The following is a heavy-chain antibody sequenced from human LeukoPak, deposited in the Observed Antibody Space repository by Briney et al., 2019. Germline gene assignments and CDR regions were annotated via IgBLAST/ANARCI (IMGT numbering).Heavy chain of an antibody. CDR1: GYTFSSYD. D-gene: IGHD6-13*01. Sequence: ASVKVSCKASGYTFSSYDINWVRQATGQGLEWMGWMNPNSGGTNYAQNFQGRVTMTRDTSISTAYMELSRLRSDDTAVYYCARGAFQGSSWFDYWGQGTLVTVSS. CDR2: MNPNSGGT. V-gene: IGHV1-2*02. CDR3: ARGAFQGSSWFDY. J-gene: IGHJ4*02.